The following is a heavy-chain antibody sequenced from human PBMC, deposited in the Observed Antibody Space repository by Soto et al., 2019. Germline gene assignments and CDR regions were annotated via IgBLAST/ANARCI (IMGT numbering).Heavy chain of an antibody. J-gene: IGHJ3*01. D-gene: IGHD5-12*01. CDR2: ISDTGGST. CDR3: ARVAGYTDYVHDAVNL. Sequence: EVQLVESGGGLVQPGGSLTLSCAASGFTFSTYAMHWVRQAPGKGLEYVSAISDTGGSTYYANSVKGRFTISRDNSKNTLYLKMGSLRAEDMAVYYCARVAGYTDYVHDAVNLWGQGTMVTVSS. V-gene: IGHV3-64*01. CDR1: GFTFSTYA.